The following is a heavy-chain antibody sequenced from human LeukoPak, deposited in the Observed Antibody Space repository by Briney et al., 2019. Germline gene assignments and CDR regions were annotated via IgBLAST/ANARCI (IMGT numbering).Heavy chain of an antibody. V-gene: IGHV3-21*06. CDR1: GFTFSSFN. CDR2: ISSSGTYI. Sequence: PGGSLRLSCAASGFTFSSFNMNWVRQAPGKGLEWVSKISSSGTYIFYADSVRGRFTISRDNAQNSLFLQMNSLRAEDTAVYYCARSPPTRPITMLQRDNWGQGTLVTVFS. J-gene: IGHJ4*02. CDR3: ARSPPTRPITMLQRDN. D-gene: IGHD3-10*01.